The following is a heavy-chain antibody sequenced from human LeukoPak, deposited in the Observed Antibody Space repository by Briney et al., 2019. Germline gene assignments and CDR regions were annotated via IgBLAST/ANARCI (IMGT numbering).Heavy chain of an antibody. V-gene: IGHV4-59*01. CDR2: IYYSGST. J-gene: IGHJ3*02. D-gene: IGHD3-22*01. CDR1: GGSISTYY. Sequence: SETLSLTCTVSGGSISTYYWSWIRQPPGKALEWIGYIYYSGSTNYNPSLKRRGTISLDTSKEQFSLKLSSVTAADTAVYYCAREYYYDSSGYYPPHAFDIWGQGTMVTVSS. CDR3: AREYYYDSSGYYPPHAFDI.